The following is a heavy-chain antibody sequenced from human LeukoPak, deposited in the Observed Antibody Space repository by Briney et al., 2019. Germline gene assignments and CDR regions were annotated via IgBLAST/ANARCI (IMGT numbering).Heavy chain of an antibody. CDR2: IVVGSGNT. J-gene: IGHJ6*02. Sequence: SVKVSCKASGYTFTSYGISWVRQAPGQGLEWIGWIVVGSGNTNYAQKFQERVTITRDMSTSTAYMELSSLRSEDTAVYYCAAGLEYSSSWYSHYYYYGMDVWGQGTTVTVSS. V-gene: IGHV1-58*02. CDR3: AAGLEYSSSWYSHYYYYGMDV. D-gene: IGHD6-13*01. CDR1: GYTFTSYG.